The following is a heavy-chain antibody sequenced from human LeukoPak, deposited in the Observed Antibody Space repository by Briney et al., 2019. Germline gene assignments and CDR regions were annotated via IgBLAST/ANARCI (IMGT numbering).Heavy chain of an antibody. J-gene: IGHJ6*04. Sequence: AVKVSCKASGGTFSIYAISWVRQAPGQGLEWMGGIFPILGTVNYAQKLQGRVTISADKSTSTAYMELSSLRSDDTAVYYCAKTFVVPAAPEHYYYYGMDVWGKGTTVTVSS. D-gene: IGHD2-2*01. CDR2: IFPILGTV. CDR3: AKTFVVPAAPEHYYYYGMDV. CDR1: GGTFSIYA. V-gene: IGHV1-69*06.